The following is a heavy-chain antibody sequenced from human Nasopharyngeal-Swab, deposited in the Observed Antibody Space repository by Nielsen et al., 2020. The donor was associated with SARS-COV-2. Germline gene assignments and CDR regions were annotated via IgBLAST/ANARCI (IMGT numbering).Heavy chain of an antibody. J-gene: IGHJ3*02. Sequence: GESLKISCGGSGFTFSDYWMSWVRQAPGAGLEWVSAISDSGGRTYYADSVKGRFTISRDNSQNTLFLQMNSLRAEDTAVYYCAKSDDAVDIWGQGTMVTVSS. CDR3: AKSDDAVDI. V-gene: IGHV3-23*01. CDR2: ISDSGGRT. CDR1: GFTFSDYW.